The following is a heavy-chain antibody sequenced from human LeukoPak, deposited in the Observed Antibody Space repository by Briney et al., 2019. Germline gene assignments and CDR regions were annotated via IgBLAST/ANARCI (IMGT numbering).Heavy chain of an antibody. D-gene: IGHD1-26*01. CDR1: GYRFTSYW. CDR2: TYPGDSDT. V-gene: IGHV5-51*01. J-gene: IGHJ4*02. CDR3: ARPRAAVGATIDY. Sequence: GESLKISCKGSGYRFTSYWIGWVRQMPGKGLEWMGITYPGDSDTRYSPSFQGQVTISADKSISTAYLQWSSLKASDTAMYYCARPRAAVGATIDYWGQGTLVTVSS.